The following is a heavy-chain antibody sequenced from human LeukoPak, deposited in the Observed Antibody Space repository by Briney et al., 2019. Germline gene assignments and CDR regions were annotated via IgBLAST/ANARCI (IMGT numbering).Heavy chain of an antibody. CDR2: IYYSGST. CDR3: ARHGTGSWLFFCYMDV. CDR1: GGSISSYY. D-gene: IGHD3-22*01. V-gene: IGHV4-59*08. Sequence: PSETLSLTCTVSGGSISSYYWSWIRQPPGKGLEWIGYIYYSGSTNYNPSLKSRVTISVDTSKNQFSLKLSSVTAADTAVYYCARHGTGSWLFFCYMDVWGKGTTVTVSS. J-gene: IGHJ6*03.